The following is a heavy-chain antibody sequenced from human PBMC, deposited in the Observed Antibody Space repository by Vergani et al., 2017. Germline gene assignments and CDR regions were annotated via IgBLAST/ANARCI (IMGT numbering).Heavy chain of an antibody. CDR1: GGSISSGGYY. CDR2: IYYSGST. CDR3: ARGWAAAGGTMYYFDY. Sequence: QVQLQESGPGLVKPSQTLSLTCTVSGGSISSGGYYWSWIRQHPGKGLEWIGYIYYSGSTYYNPSLKSRVTISVDTSKNQFSLKLSSVTAADTAVYYCARGWAAAGGTMYYFDYWGQGTLVTVSS. V-gene: IGHV4-31*03. J-gene: IGHJ4*02. D-gene: IGHD6-13*01.